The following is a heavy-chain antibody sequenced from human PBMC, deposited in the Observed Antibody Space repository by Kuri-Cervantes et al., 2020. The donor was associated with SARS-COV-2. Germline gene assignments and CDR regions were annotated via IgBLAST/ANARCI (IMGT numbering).Heavy chain of an antibody. V-gene: IGHV3-21*05. CDR3: ARPNSGSYADAFDI. CDR1: GFTFSSYW. Sequence: GESLKISCAASGFTFSSYWMSWVRQAPGKGLEWVSYISSSSSYIYYADSVKGRFTISRDNSKNTLYLQMNSLRAEDTAVYYCARPNSGSYADAFDIWGQGTMVTVSS. J-gene: IGHJ3*02. CDR2: ISSSSSYI. D-gene: IGHD1-26*01.